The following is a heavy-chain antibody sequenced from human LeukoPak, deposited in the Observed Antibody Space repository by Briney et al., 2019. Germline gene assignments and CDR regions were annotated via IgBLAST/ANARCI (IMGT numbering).Heavy chain of an antibody. J-gene: IGHJ4*02. Sequence: ASVKVSCKASGYTFTGYYMHWVRQAPAHGLEWTGGINPNSGGTNYAQKFQGRVTMTRDTSISTAYMELSRLRSDDTAVYYCARAGVRSGWYVNWGQGTLVTVSS. V-gene: IGHV1-2*02. CDR2: INPNSGGT. CDR3: ARAGVRSGWYVN. D-gene: IGHD6-19*01. CDR1: GYTFTGYY.